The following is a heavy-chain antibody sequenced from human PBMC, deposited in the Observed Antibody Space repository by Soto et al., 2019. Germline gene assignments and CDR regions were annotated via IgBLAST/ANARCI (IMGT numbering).Heavy chain of an antibody. CDR1: GGSIDTGGFY. Sequence: SETLSLTCSVSGGSIDTGGFYWSWARQLPGKGLQWIGYIYYTGAAYYNPALKSRVVISLDTSANQFSLSLTSLTAADTAVYYCASGTFNDISFDSWGQGRLVTVSS. D-gene: IGHD2-21*01. CDR3: ASGTFNDISFDS. CDR2: IYYTGAA. J-gene: IGHJ4*02. V-gene: IGHV4-31*03.